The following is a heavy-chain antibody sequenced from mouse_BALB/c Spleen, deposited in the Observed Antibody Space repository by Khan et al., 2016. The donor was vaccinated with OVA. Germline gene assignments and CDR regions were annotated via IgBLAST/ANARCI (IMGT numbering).Heavy chain of an antibody. J-gene: IGHJ1*01. V-gene: IGHV9-1*02. CDR1: AYTFTNYG. Sequence: QIQLVQSGPELKKPGETVKISCKASAYTFTNYGMNWVKQAPGKGLKWMGWINTYTGEPTYTDDFKGRCAFSLETSASTAYLQSNNLKNEDMATYFCARGASYWYFDVWGAGTTVTVSS. CDR3: ARGASYWYFDV. CDR2: INTYTGEP.